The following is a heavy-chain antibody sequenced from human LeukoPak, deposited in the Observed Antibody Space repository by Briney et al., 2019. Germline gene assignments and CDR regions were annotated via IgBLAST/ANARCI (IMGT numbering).Heavy chain of an antibody. CDR3: ARICTVTTWEPYYYYMDV. CDR2: ISYDGSNK. V-gene: IGHV3-30-3*01. CDR1: GFTFSSYA. J-gene: IGHJ6*03. Sequence: GGSLRLSCAASGFTFSSYAMHWVRQAPGKGLEWVAVISYDGSNKYYADSVKGRFTISRDNSKNTLYLQMNSLRAEDTAVYYCARICTVTTWEPYYYYMDVWGKGTTVTVSS. D-gene: IGHD4-11*01.